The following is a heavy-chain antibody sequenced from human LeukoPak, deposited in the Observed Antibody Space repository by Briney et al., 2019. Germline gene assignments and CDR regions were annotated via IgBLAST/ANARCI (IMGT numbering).Heavy chain of an antibody. J-gene: IGHJ4*02. D-gene: IGHD5-24*01. CDR1: GFTFSSYD. Sequence: GGSLRLSCAASGFTFSSYDMSWVRQAPGKGLEWVSTISGSGGSTFYADSVKGRFTISRDNSKNTLYLQMNSLRAEDTAVYYCARRDSQYYFDYWGQGTLVTVSS. CDR3: ARRDSQYYFDY. V-gene: IGHV3-23*01. CDR2: ISGSGGST.